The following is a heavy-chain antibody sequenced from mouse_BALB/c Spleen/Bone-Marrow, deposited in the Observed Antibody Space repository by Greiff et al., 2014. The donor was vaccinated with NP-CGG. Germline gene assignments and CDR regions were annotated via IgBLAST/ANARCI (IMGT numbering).Heavy chain of an antibody. CDR2: IDPSDSYT. CDR3: ARTYYDYDWFAY. Sequence: QVHLQQSGVEFVKPGASVKLSCKASGYTFTSYWMHWVKQRPGQGLEWIGEIDPSDSYTKYNQNFKGKATLTVDKSSSTAYMQLSSLTSEDSAVYYCARTYYDYDWFAYWGQGTLVTVSA. CDR1: GYTFTSYW. D-gene: IGHD2-4*01. J-gene: IGHJ3*01. V-gene: IGHV1-69*02.